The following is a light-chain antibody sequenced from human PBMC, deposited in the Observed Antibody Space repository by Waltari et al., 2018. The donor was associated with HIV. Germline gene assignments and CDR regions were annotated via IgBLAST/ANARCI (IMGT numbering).Light chain of an antibody. CDR1: DRHDFYA. V-gene: IGLV4-69*01. CDR2: INGDGSH. J-gene: IGLJ2*01. Sequence: QPAVTQPPSASAALGASVKLTCTLSDRHDFYAIAWHQPRPERAPRFLLTINGDGSHSKGDGIPVRFSGSSSGAERYLTIFNLQSEDEADYYCQTWGTGTQVFGGGTKLTVL. CDR3: QTWGTGTQV.